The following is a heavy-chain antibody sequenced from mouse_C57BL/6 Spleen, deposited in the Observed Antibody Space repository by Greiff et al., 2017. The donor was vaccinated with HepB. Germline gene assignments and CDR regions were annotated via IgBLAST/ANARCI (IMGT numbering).Heavy chain of an antibody. D-gene: IGHD1-1*01. Sequence: QVQLQQSGAELVKPGASVKISCKASGYAFSSYWRNWVKQRPGKGLEWIGQIYPGDGDTNYNGKFKGKATLTADKSSSTAYMQLSSLTSEDSAVYFCARTPITTVGAMDYWGQGTSVTVSS. V-gene: IGHV1-80*01. CDR2: IYPGDGDT. CDR1: GYAFSSYW. CDR3: ARTPITTVGAMDY. J-gene: IGHJ4*01.